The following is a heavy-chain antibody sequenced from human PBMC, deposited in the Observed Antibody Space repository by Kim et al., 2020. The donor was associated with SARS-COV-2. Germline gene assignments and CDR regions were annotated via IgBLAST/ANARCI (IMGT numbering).Heavy chain of an antibody. J-gene: IGHJ6*02. V-gene: IGHV5-51*01. Sequence: GESLKISCKGSGYSFTSYWIGWVRQMPGKGLEWMGIIYPGDSDTRYSPSFQGQVTISADKSISTAYLQWSSLKASDTAMYYCARVVLYYDSSGYYGPPVDYGMDVWGQGTTVTVSS. CDR1: GYSFTSYW. D-gene: IGHD3-22*01. CDR3: ARVVLYYDSSGYYGPPVDYGMDV. CDR2: IYPGDSDT.